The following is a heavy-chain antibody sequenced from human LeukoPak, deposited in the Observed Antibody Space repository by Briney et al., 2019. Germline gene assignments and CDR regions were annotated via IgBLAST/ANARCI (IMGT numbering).Heavy chain of an antibody. D-gene: IGHD3-16*01. V-gene: IGHV4-59*01. CDR3: AREWGYYDYVWGTPLDAFDI. CDR2: IYYSGST. CDR1: GGSISSYY. J-gene: IGHJ3*02. Sequence: SETLSLTCTVSGGSISSYYSSWIRQPPGKGLEWIGYIYYSGSTNYNPSLKSRVTISVDTSKNQFSLKLSSVTAADTAVYYCAREWGYYDYVWGTPLDAFDIWGQGPMVTVSS.